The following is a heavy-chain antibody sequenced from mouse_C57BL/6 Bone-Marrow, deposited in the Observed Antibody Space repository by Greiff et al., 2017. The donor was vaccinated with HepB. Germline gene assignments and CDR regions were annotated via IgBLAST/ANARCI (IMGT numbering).Heavy chain of an antibody. Sequence: EVMLVESGEGLVKPGGSLKLSCAASGFTFSSYAMSWVRQTPEKRLEWVATISDGGSYTYYPDNVKGRFTISRDNAKNNLYLQMSHLKSEDTAMYYCARGGPTIVTTWYFDVWGTGTTVTVSS. V-gene: IGHV5-4*03. CDR3: ARGGPTIVTTWYFDV. D-gene: IGHD2-5*01. CDR1: GFTFSSYA. CDR2: ISDGGSYT. J-gene: IGHJ1*03.